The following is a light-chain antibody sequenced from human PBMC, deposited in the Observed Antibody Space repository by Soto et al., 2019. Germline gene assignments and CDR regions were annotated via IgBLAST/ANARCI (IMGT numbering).Light chain of an antibody. CDR1: QSVSSSY. J-gene: IGKJ4*01. CDR3: LQYGSSPPLT. V-gene: IGKV3-20*01. Sequence: EFVLTQSPGTLSLSPGERATLSCRASQSVSSSYLAWYQQKPGQAPRILIYGASTRATGIPDRFIGSGSGTDFTLTISRLEPEDFALYYCLQYGSSPPLTFGGGTKVEIK. CDR2: GAS.